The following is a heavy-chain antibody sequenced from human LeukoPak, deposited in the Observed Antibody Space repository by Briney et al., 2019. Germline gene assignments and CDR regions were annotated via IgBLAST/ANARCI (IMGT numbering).Heavy chain of an antibody. CDR3: AKDQTLSWRHSSGWPFDY. Sequence: GGSLRLSCAASGFTFSSYWMHWVRQAPGKGLVWVSAISGSGGSTYYADSVKGRFTISRDNSKNTLYLQMNSLRAEDTAVYYCAKDQTLSWRHSSGWPFDYWGQGTLVTVSS. D-gene: IGHD6-19*01. J-gene: IGHJ4*02. CDR2: ISGSGGST. CDR1: GFTFSSYW. V-gene: IGHV3-23*01.